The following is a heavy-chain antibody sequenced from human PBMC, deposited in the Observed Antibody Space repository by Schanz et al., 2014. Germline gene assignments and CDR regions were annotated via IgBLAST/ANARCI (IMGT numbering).Heavy chain of an antibody. D-gene: IGHD5-12*01. CDR2: IYGGST. J-gene: IGHJ4*02. CDR3: ARDGYNAYDLKRGDY. Sequence: EVQLVESGGGLVQPGGSLRLSCAASGFTVSSNYMSWVRQAPGKGLEWVSFIYGGSTYYTDSVKGRFTISRDNSKNTLYLQMNSLRAEDTAVYYCARDGYNAYDLKRGDYWGQGALVIVS. V-gene: IGHV3-66*01. CDR1: GFTVSSNY.